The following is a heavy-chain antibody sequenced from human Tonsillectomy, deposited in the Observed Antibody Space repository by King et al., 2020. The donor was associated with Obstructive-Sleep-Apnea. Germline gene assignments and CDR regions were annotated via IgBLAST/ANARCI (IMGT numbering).Heavy chain of an antibody. D-gene: IGHD6-6*01. CDR1: GFIFSDYG. CDR2: IRYDGSHK. Sequence: VQLVESGGGVVQPGRSLRLSCAASGFIFSDYGMHWVRQAPGKGLEWVALIRYDGSHKYYADSVKGRFTISRDNSKNTLYLQMNSLRGEDTAMYYCAKDPRRSSPFFDYYYGMDVWGQGTTVIVSS. J-gene: IGHJ6*02. V-gene: IGHV3-30*02. CDR3: AKDPRRSSPFFDYYYGMDV.